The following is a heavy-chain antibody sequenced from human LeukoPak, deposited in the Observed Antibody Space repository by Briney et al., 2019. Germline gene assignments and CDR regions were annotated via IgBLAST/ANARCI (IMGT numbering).Heavy chain of an antibody. Sequence: GGSLRLSCVASGFTVSSNYMSWVRQAPGKGLEWVSVIYSGGSTYYADSVKGRFTISRDNSKNTLYLQMNSLRAEDTAVYYCARDGYSSSSNWFDPWSQGTLVTVSS. V-gene: IGHV3-66*01. CDR3: ARDGYSSSSNWFDP. D-gene: IGHD6-13*01. CDR1: GFTVSSNY. CDR2: IYSGGST. J-gene: IGHJ5*02.